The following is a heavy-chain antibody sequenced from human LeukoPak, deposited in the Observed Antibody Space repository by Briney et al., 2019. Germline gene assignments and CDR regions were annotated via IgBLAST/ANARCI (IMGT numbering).Heavy chain of an antibody. V-gene: IGHV1-69*05. J-gene: IGHJ3*02. CDR1: GGTFSSYA. D-gene: IGHD6-13*01. Sequence: SVKVSCKSSGGTFSSYAISWVRQAPGQGLDWMGVIISIFGTANYAQKFQGRVTITTDESTSTVYMELSSLRSEDTAVYYCARCSSCPTHDAFDIWGQGTMVTVSS. CDR2: IISIFGTA. CDR3: ARCSSCPTHDAFDI.